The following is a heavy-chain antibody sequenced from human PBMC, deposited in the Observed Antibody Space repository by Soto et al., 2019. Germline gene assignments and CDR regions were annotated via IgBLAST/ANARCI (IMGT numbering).Heavy chain of an antibody. V-gene: IGHV4-38-2*02. CDR2: IYYSGST. Sequence: QVQLQESGPGLVKPSETLSLTCIVSGDSIFGSSHYWGWIRQPPGRGLEWIGSIYYSGSTHYNPSLKSRATLSVDTSSNHFSLKMTAVTAADTAVYYCARNLTSATHSWGEETSNHFDPWGQGTLVTVSS. D-gene: IGHD3-10*01. J-gene: IGHJ5*02. CDR3: ARNLTSATHSWGEETSNHFDP. CDR1: GDSIFGSSHY.